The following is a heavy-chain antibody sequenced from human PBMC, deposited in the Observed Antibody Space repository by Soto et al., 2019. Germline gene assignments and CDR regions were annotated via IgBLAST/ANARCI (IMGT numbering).Heavy chain of an antibody. V-gene: IGHV2-70*04. CDR1: GWTRSTSGMR. CDR3: ARMFHCSGGTCPFDY. Sequence: SGPTVVNPTQSLTLTCNFYGWTRSTSGMRVSWIRQPPAKALKWLSGIDWDDDKFYNRSLKTRLTLFKDSSKNQVVFKTTNMDPVDTATYYCARMFHCSGGTCPFDYWGQGALVTVSS. D-gene: IGHD2-15*01. J-gene: IGHJ4*02. CDR2: IDWDDDK.